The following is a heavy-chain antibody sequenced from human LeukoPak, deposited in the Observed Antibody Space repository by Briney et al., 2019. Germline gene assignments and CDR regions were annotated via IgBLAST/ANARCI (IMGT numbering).Heavy chain of an antibody. D-gene: IGHD4-11*01. Sequence: ASVKVSSKASGYPFTSYGIVWVRQAPGQRLEWMGWISAYSGHTNYAQKLQGRVTMTTDRSTSTVYMELRSLRFDDTAVYYCARGADYKTVKYDYWGQGTLVTVSS. V-gene: IGHV1-18*01. CDR2: ISAYSGHT. CDR1: GYPFTSYG. CDR3: ARGADYKTVKYDY. J-gene: IGHJ4*02.